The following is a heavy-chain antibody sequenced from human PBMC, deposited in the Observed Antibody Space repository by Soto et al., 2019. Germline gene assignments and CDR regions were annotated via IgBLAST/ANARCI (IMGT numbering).Heavy chain of an antibody. CDR3: ARSTYYDILTGYGHGMDV. CDR1: GYTFTSYG. J-gene: IGHJ6*02. Sequence: QVQLVQSGAEVKKPGASVKVSCKASGYTFTSYGISWVRQAPGQGLEWMGWISAYNGNTNYAQKLQGRVTMTTDTSTSTAYMERRSLRSDDTAVYYCARSTYYDILTGYGHGMDVWGQGTTVTVSS. D-gene: IGHD3-9*01. V-gene: IGHV1-18*01. CDR2: ISAYNGNT.